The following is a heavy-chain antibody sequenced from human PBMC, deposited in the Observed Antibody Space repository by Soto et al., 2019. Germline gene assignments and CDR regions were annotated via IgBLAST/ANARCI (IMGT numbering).Heavy chain of an antibody. V-gene: IGHV1-2*02. CDR1: GYIFTGYY. D-gene: IGHD3-9*01. CDR2: INTKTGGT. J-gene: IGHJ3*02. Sequence: AASVKVSCKASGYIFTGYYIQWVRQAPGQGLEWMGWINTKTGGTKYAQKFQGRVTMTRDTSINTAYMEVSRLRSDDTAVYYCATDKVAFDMWGQGTMVTVS. CDR3: ATDKVAFDM.